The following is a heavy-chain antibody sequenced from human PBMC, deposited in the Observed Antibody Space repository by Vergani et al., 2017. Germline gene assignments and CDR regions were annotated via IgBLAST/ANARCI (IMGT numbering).Heavy chain of an antibody. V-gene: IGHV3-30*02. J-gene: IGHJ4*02. CDR2: IAKDGINT. D-gene: IGHD2-21*02. CDR3: AKYLRDSTDGLPNS. Sequence: QVQLVESAGGVVQPGGSLRLSCAASGFIFSNFGMHWIRQAPGKGLEWLAYIAKDGINTRYRDAVKGRFTVSRDNSKDILYLQMDSLRSEDTALYYCAKYLRDSTDGLPNSWGPGTLVLVSS. CDR1: GFIFSNFG.